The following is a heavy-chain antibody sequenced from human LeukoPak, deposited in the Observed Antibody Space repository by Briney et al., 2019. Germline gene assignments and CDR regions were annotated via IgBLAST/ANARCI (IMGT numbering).Heavy chain of an antibody. CDR3: AKDRCNSTSCYIKPDAFDI. V-gene: IGHV3-30*02. CDR1: GFTFSSYG. Sequence: PGGSLRLSCAASGFTFSSYGMHWVPQAPGKGLEWVAFIRYDGSNKYYADSVKGRFTISRDNSKNTLYLQMNSLRAEDTAVYYCAKDRCNSTSCYIKPDAFDIWGQGTMVTVSS. CDR2: IRYDGSNK. D-gene: IGHD2-2*02. J-gene: IGHJ3*02.